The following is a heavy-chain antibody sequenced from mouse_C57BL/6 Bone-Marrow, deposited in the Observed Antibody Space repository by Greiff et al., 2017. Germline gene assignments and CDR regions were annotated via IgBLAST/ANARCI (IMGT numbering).Heavy chain of an antibody. CDR2: INPNNGGT. CDR3: ARWLPFHAMDY. J-gene: IGHJ4*01. D-gene: IGHD2-2*01. V-gene: IGHV1-26*01. CDR1: GYTFTDYY. Sequence: VQLQQSGPELVKPGASVKISCKASGYTFTDYYMNWVKQSHGKSLEWIGDINPNNGGTSYNQKFKGKATLTVDKSSSTAYMELRSLTSEDSAVYYCARWLPFHAMDYWGQGTSVTVSS.